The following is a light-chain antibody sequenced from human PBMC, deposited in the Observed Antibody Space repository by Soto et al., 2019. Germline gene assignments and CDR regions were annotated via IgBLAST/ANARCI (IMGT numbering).Light chain of an antibody. CDR2: GAS. CDR3: KQRHMWPIT. J-gene: IGKJ5*01. Sequence: EIVLAQSPGTLSLSPGARATLSCRASQSVSSSYLAWYQQKPGQAPRLLIYGASSRATGIPDRFSGSGSGTDFTLTISSLEPEDAAVYYCKQRHMWPITFGQGTRLEIK. CDR1: QSVSSSY. V-gene: IGKV3D-20*02.